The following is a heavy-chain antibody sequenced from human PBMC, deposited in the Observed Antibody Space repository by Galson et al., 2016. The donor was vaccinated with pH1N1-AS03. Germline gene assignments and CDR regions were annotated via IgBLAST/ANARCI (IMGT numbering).Heavy chain of an antibody. J-gene: IGHJ4*02. CDR3: ATYGSGSRGGFDY. D-gene: IGHD3-10*01. Sequence: SVKVSCKASGYTFSRYYMHWVRQAPGQGPEWMGVIDPSIGSTTYAQKFQGRFNMTRDTATTTAYMELRSLRSDDTAVYYCATYGSGSRGGFDYWGQGARITVSS. CDR1: GYTFSRYY. CDR2: IDPSIGST. V-gene: IGHV1-46*01.